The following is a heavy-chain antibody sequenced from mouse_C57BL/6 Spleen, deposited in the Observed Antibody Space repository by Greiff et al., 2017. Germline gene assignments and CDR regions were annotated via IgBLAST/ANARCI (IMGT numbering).Heavy chain of an antibody. J-gene: IGHJ4*01. D-gene: IGHD3-1*01. CDR2: IHPNSGST. V-gene: IGHV1-64*01. CDR3: ARGHPNAMDY. CDR1: GYTFTSYW. Sequence: QVQLKQSGAELVKPGASVKLSCKASGYTFTSYWMHWVKQRPGQGLEWIGMIHPNSGSTNYNEKFKSKATLTVDKSSSTAYMQLSSLTSEDSAVYYCARGHPNAMDYWGQGASVTVSS.